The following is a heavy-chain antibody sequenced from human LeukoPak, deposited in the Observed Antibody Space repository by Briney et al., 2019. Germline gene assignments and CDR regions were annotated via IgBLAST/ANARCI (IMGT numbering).Heavy chain of an antibody. CDR1: GGSISSYY. V-gene: IGHV4-59*01. CDR3: ARDRGPYYYGSGSYPYAFDI. J-gene: IGHJ3*02. CDR2: IYYSGST. D-gene: IGHD3-10*01. Sequence: SETLSLTCTVSGGSISSYYWSWIRQPPGKGLEWIGYIYYSGSTNYNPSLKSRVTISVDTSKNQFSLKLSSVTAADTAVYYCARDRGPYYYGSGSYPYAFDIWGQGTMVTVSS.